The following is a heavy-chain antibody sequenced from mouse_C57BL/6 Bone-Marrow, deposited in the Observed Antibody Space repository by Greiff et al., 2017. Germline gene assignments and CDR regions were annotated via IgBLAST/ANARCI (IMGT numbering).Heavy chain of an antibody. CDR2: ISSGSSTI. J-gene: IGHJ3*01. D-gene: IGHD2-5*01. Sequence: DVMLVESGGGLVKPGGSLKLSCAASGFTFSDYGMHWVRQAPEKGLEWVAYISSGSSTIYYADTVKGRFTISRDNAKNTLFLQMTSLRSEDTAMYYCARDYSNYVGFAYWGQGTLVTVSA. CDR3: ARDYSNYVGFAY. CDR1: GFTFSDYG. V-gene: IGHV5-17*01.